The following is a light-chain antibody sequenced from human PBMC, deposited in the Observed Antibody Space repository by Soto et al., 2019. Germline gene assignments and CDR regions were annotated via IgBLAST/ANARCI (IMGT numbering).Light chain of an antibody. CDR2: GAS. J-gene: IGKJ2*01. V-gene: IGKV3-20*01. CDR3: QQYGSSPYT. Sequence: EIVLTQSPGTLSLSPGERATLSCRASQSVSSSYLAWYQQKPGQAPRLLIYGASSRATGIPDRFSGSGSGTDFTLTISRLETEDFEVYYCQQYGSSPYTFGQGTKLEIK. CDR1: QSVSSSY.